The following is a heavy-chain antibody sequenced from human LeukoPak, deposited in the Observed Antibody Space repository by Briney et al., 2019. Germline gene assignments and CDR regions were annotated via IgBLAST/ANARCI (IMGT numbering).Heavy chain of an antibody. D-gene: IGHD3-10*01. Sequence: PGRSLRLSCTASGFTFGDYAMSWVRQAPGKGLEWVGFIRSKAYGGTTEYAASVKGRFTISRDDSKSIAYLQMNSLKTEDTAVYYCTRVSIRITMVRGVILPVVGYFDYWGQGTLVTVSS. J-gene: IGHJ4*02. CDR2: IRSKAYGGTT. V-gene: IGHV3-49*04. CDR3: TRVSIRITMVRGVILPVVGYFDY. CDR1: GFTFGDYA.